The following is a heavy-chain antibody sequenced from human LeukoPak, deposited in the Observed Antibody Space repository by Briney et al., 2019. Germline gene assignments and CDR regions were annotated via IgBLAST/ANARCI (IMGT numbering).Heavy chain of an antibody. CDR3: ARVNMIRGVIDY. J-gene: IGHJ4*02. CDR2: ISSHGSTI. V-gene: IGHV3-11*04. Sequence: GGSLRLSCAASGFTFTDSYMTWVRQAPGKGLEWISYISSHGSTIYYADSVKGRFTISRDSANNSLYLQMNSLTAAGTALYFCARVNMIRGVIDYWGQGTLVTVSS. CDR1: GFTFTDSY. D-gene: IGHD3-10*01.